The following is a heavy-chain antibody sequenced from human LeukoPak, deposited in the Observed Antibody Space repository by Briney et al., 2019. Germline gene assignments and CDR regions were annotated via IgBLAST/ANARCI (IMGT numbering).Heavy chain of an antibody. CDR3: ARLGYCSGGNCFRYYFDY. CDR1: GGSLSRSSYY. D-gene: IGHD2-15*01. CDR2: IYYSWTA. Sequence: SETLSLSCPVSGGSLSRSSYYWGWIRQPPGQELEWIGSIYYSWTAYYNPSLKSRVTISVDKNQFSLKLSSVTAADTAVYYCARLGYCSGGNCFRYYFDYWGQGILVTVSS. J-gene: IGHJ4*02. V-gene: IGHV4-39*01.